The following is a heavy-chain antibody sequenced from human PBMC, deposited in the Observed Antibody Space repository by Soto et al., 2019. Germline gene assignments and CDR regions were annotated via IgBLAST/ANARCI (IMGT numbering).Heavy chain of an antibody. CDR2: ISSSSYI. CDR3: ARGLIAARLFDY. CDR1: GFTFSSYS. V-gene: IGHV3-21*01. D-gene: IGHD6-6*01. J-gene: IGHJ4*02. Sequence: GGSLRLSCAASGFTFSSYSVNWVRQAPGKGLEWVSSISSSSYIYYADSVKGRFTISRDNAKNSLYLQMNSLRAEDTAVYYCARGLIAARLFDYWGQGTLVTVSS.